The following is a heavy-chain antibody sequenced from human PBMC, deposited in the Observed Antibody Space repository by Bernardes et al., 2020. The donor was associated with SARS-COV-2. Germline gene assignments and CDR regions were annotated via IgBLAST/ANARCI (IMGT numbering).Heavy chain of an antibody. J-gene: IGHJ6*02. V-gene: IGHV3-23*01. CDR1: GFTFHMSA. CDR3: AKCVVGYYAVDV. CDR2: ISGSGGST. Sequence: GGSLHSSCAASGFTFHMSAMTWVRQVPGPGLAWVSGISGSGGSTYYADSVKGRFTISRDNSKNTLFLQMNSLRAEDTAVYYCAKCVVGYYAVDVWGQGTTVTVSS. D-gene: IGHD2-15*01.